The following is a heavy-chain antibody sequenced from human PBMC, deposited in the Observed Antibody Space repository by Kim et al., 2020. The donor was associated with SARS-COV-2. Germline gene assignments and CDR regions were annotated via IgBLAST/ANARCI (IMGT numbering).Heavy chain of an antibody. Sequence: NTPARKSRVTISVATSKNQFSLTLSSVTAADTAVYYCARYLSSGYGGDYWGQGTLVTVSS. V-gene: IGHV4-59*10. CDR3: ARYLSSGYGGDY. J-gene: IGHJ4*02. D-gene: IGHD3-22*01.